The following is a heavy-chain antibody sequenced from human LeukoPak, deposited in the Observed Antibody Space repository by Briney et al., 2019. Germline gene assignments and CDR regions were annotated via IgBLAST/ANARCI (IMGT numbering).Heavy chain of an antibody. CDR1: GYTLSNSE. V-gene: IGHV3-48*03. J-gene: IGHJ3*02. CDR2: ISSRGTAM. D-gene: IGHD3-22*01. Sequence: PGGSLRLSFSASGYTLSNSEMTWVRRAPGKGLEWLSYISSRGTAMYYADSVKGRFTISRDNAKNSLYLKMNSLRAEERVVYYCATVIHSSYYDDSSASAPDDFDIWGRGTMVTVSS. CDR3: ATVIHSSYYDDSSASAPDDFDI.